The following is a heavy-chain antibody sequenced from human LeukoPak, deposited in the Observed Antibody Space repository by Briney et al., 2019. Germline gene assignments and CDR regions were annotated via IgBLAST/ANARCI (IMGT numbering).Heavy chain of an antibody. Sequence: SGTLSLTCAVYGGSFSGYYWSWIRQPPGKGLEWIGEINHSGSTNYNPSLKSRVTISVDTSKNQFSLKLSSVTAADTAVYYCARTRIGRFDPWGQGTLVTVSS. CDR2: INHSGST. J-gene: IGHJ5*02. V-gene: IGHV4-34*01. CDR3: ARTRIGRFDP. CDR1: GGSFSGYY. D-gene: IGHD3-22*01.